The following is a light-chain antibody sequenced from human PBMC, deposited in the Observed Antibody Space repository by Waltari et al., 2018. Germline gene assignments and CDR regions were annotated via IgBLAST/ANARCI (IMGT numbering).Light chain of an antibody. V-gene: IGLV3-19*01. CDR2: RKN. Sequence: SSELTQEPDVSVALGQTVNITCLGDSLRLFYASWYQQAQRQAPRLVIYRKNDRPSGIPGRFSASYSGDTSSLTITGAQTEDEGHYYCSSRDTDGKHWVFGGGTKLTV. CDR3: SSRDTDGKHWV. CDR1: SLRLFY. J-gene: IGLJ3*02.